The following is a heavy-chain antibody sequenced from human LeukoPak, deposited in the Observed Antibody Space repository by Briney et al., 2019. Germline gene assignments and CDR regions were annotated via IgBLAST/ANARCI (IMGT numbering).Heavy chain of an antibody. CDR2: FDPENGET. Sequence: GASVKVSCKVSGYTLTKLSMHWVRQAPGKGLEWMGGFDPENGETFYAQKFQGRVTMTEDTSTDTAYMELSTLRSEGTAIYYCASGLVCGDRTSCHDYWGQGTLVTVSS. D-gene: IGHD2-2*01. V-gene: IGHV1-24*01. CDR3: ASGLVCGDRTSCHDY. J-gene: IGHJ4*02. CDR1: GYTLTKLS.